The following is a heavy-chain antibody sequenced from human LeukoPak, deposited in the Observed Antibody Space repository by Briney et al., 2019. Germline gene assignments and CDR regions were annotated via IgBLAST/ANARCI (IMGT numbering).Heavy chain of an antibody. CDR3: ARWKSGEFCSSITCYGPGFEY. CDR2: IYHSGST. V-gene: IGHV4-38-2*02. Sequence: SETLSLTCTVSGYSISSGYYWGWIRQPPGKGLEWIGSIYHSGSTYYNPSLKCRVTISVDTSKNQFSLKLSSVTAADTAVYYCARWKSGEFCSSITCYGPGFEYWGQGTLVTVSS. D-gene: IGHD2-2*01. CDR1: GYSISSGYY. J-gene: IGHJ4*02.